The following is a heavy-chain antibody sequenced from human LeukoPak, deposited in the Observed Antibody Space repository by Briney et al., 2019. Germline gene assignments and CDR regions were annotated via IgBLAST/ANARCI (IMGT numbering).Heavy chain of an antibody. CDR3: ARDLLESYYDSSGYLDY. V-gene: IGHV3-21*01. Sequence: GGSLRLSCAASGFTFSSYSMNWVRQAPGKGLEWVSSISSSSSYIYYADSVKGRFTISRDNAKNSLYLQTNSLRAEDTAVYYCARDLLESYYDSSGYLDYWGQGTLVTVSS. J-gene: IGHJ4*02. D-gene: IGHD3-22*01. CDR1: GFTFSSYS. CDR2: ISSSSSYI.